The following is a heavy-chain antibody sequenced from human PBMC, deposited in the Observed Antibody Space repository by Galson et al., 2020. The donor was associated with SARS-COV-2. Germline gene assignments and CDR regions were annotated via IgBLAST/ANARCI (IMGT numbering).Heavy chain of an antibody. CDR2: INGRGGTT. Sequence: GGSLRLSCAASGFTFSSSPMSWVRQAPGKGLEWVSVINGRGGTTYYADSVKGRFTISRDDSKNTLYLQMTSLRAEDTAIYYCATRKSQGVAGTLDYWGQGTLVTASS. CDR3: ATRKSQGVAGTLDY. J-gene: IGHJ4*02. CDR1: GFTFSSSP. D-gene: IGHD6-19*01. V-gene: IGHV3-23*01.